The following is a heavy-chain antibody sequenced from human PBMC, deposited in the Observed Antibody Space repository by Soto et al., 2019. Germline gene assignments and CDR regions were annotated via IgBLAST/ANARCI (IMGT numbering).Heavy chain of an antibody. Sequence: VQLVESGGGLVKPGGSLRLSCAASGFTFSDYYMSWIRQAPGKGLEWVSYISGSSSYTNYADSVKGRFTISRDNAKNSLYLQMNSLRAEDTAVYYCARDADILTGSDAFDIWGQGTMVTVSS. CDR3: ARDADILTGSDAFDI. D-gene: IGHD3-9*01. V-gene: IGHV3-11*05. CDR1: GFTFSDYY. CDR2: ISGSSSYT. J-gene: IGHJ3*02.